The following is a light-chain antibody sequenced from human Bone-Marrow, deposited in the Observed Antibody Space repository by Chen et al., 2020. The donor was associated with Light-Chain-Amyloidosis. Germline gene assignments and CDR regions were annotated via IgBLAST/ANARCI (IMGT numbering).Light chain of an antibody. J-gene: IGLJ2*01. CDR1: SSDVGAYNY. V-gene: IGLV2-8*01. CDR2: EVT. CDR3: CSYAGADNHVF. Sequence: QSALTQPPSASGSPGQSVTISCTGTSSDVGAYNYVSWYQLLPGTAPKLMIYEVTKRPSGVPGRFSGFKSGNTASLTVSVLQAEDEADYYCCSYAGADNHVFFGGGTKLTVL.